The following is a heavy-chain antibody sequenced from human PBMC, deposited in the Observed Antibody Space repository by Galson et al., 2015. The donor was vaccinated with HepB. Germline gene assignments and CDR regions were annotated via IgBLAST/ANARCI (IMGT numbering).Heavy chain of an antibody. CDR3: ASGGRYNFGSWRRSSFDF. V-gene: IGHV4-39*01. D-gene: IGHD6-13*01. Sequence: SETLSLTCTVSGDSIGSNNYYWGWIRQPPGKGLEWIGTIYYSGSTYFNPSLKSRVTISVDTSQNQFSLKLSSVTAADTAFYYCASGGRYNFGSWRRSSFDFWGQETLVTVSS. CDR2: IYYSGST. J-gene: IGHJ4*02. CDR1: GDSIGSNNYY.